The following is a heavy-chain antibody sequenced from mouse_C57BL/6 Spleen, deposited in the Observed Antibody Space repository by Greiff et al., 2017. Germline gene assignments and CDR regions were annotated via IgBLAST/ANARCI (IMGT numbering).Heavy chain of an antibody. CDR2: IYPGDGDT. D-gene: IGHD2-4*01. V-gene: IGHV1-82*01. CDR3: ARSEDYDGYAMDY. Sequence: QVQLKESGPELVKPGASVKISCKASGYAFSSSWMNWVKQRPGKGLEWIGRIYPGDGDTNYNGKFKGKATLTADKSSSTAYMQLSSLTSEDSAVYFCARSEDYDGYAMDYWGQGTSVTVSS. CDR1: GYAFSSSW. J-gene: IGHJ4*01.